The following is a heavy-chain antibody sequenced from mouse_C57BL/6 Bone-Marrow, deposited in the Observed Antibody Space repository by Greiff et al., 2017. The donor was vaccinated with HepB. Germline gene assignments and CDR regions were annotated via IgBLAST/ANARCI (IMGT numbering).Heavy chain of an antibody. D-gene: IGHD2-1*01. CDR3: ARRYYGNTYYYAMDY. CDR1: GYTFTSYD. J-gene: IGHJ4*01. Sequence: VQLQQSGPELVKPGASVKLSCKASGYTFTSYDINWVKQRPGQGLEWIGWIYPRDGSTTYNEKFKGTATLTVDTSSSTAYMELHSLTSEDSAVYFCARRYYGNTYYYAMDYWGQGTSVTVSS. V-gene: IGHV1-85*01. CDR2: IYPRDGST.